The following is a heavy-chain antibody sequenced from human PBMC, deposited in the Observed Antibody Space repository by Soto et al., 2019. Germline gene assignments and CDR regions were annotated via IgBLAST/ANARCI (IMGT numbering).Heavy chain of an antibody. CDR3: ARLPVLEGNWFEP. V-gene: IGHV4-31*03. J-gene: IGHJ5*02. CDR2: IYYSGST. D-gene: IGHD2-8*01. Sequence: SETLSLTCTVSGGSISSGGYYWSWIRQHPGKGLEWIGYIYYSGSTYYNPSLKSRVTISVDTSKNRFSLKLSSVTAADTAVYYCARLPVLEGNWFEPWGQGTLVTVSS. CDR1: GGSISSGGYY.